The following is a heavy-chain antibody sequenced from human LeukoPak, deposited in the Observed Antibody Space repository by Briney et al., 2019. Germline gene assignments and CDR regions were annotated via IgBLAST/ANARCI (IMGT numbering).Heavy chain of an antibody. Sequence: ASVKVSCKASGYTFTGYYMHWVRQAPGQGLEWMGWINPNSGGTNYAQKFQGRVTMTRDMSISTAYMELSRLRSDDTAVYYCATHNTMIVVVRPYDAFDIWGQGTMVTVSS. V-gene: IGHV1-2*02. D-gene: IGHD3-22*01. J-gene: IGHJ3*02. CDR3: ATHNTMIVVVRPYDAFDI. CDR1: GYTFTGYY. CDR2: INPNSGGT.